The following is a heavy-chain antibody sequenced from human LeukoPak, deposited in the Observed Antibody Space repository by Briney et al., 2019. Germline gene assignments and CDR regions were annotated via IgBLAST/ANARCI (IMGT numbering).Heavy chain of an antibody. J-gene: IGHJ3*02. D-gene: IGHD4-23*01. Sequence: ASVKVSCKASGYTFTSYDINWLRQATGQGLEWMGWMNPNSGNTGYAQKFQGRVTMTRNTSISTAYMELSSLRSEDTAVYYCARGLRVTRGHAFDIWGQGTMVTVSS. CDR1: GYTFTSYD. V-gene: IGHV1-8*01. CDR3: ARGLRVTRGHAFDI. CDR2: MNPNSGNT.